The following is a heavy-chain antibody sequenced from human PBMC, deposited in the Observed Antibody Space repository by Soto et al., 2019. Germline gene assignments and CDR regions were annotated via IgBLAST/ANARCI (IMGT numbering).Heavy chain of an antibody. V-gene: IGHV4-59*11. Sequence: PSETLSLTCTVSGGSISSHYWTWIRQPPGKGLEWIGYIYYSGRTNYNPSLKSRVTISVDTSKNQFSLKMTSVTAADTAVYYCARDSGSSHYYYYGMDVWGQGTTVTVSS. CDR3: ARDSGSSHYYYYGMDV. J-gene: IGHJ6*02. CDR1: GGSISSHY. D-gene: IGHD1-26*01. CDR2: IYYSGRT.